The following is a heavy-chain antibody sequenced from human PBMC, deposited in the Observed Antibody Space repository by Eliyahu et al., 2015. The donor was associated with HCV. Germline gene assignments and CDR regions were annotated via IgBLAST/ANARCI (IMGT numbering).Heavy chain of an antibody. CDR1: GFTXSSXW. J-gene: IGHJ3*02. D-gene: IGHD4-17*01. CDR3: ARDLTAVTTLGI. CDR2: INQDGTEK. V-gene: IGHV3-7*01. Sequence: EVQLVESGGGLVQPGXSLRLSCAASGFTXSSXWXXWVXQAPGKGLXWVANINQDGTEKLYVDSVEGRFSISRDNAKNSLYLQMNSLRVEDTAMYYCARDLTAVTTLGIWGQGTMVTVSS.